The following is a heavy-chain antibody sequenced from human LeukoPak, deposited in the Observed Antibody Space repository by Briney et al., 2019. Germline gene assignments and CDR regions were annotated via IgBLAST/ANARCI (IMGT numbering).Heavy chain of an antibody. Sequence: PGGSLRLSCAASGFTFSSYGMSWVRQAPGKGLEWVSAISGSGGSTYYADSVKGRFTISRDNSKNTLYLQMNSLRAEDTAVYYCARYYDFWSGPDYWGQGTLVTVSS. D-gene: IGHD3-3*01. J-gene: IGHJ4*02. CDR2: ISGSGGST. CDR3: ARYYDFWSGPDY. V-gene: IGHV3-23*01. CDR1: GFTFSSYG.